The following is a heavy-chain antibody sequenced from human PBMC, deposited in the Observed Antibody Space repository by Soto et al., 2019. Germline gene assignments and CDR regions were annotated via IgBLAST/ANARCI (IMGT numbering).Heavy chain of an antibody. J-gene: IGHJ5*02. Sequence: ASVKVSCKASGYTFTTYVMHWVRQAPGQRLEWMGWINAYNGNTNYAQMLKGRVTMTTDTSTSTAYMELRSLCSDDTAVYCCARVGRSGWFDPWGQGTLVTVSS. V-gene: IGHV1-18*01. CDR1: GYTFTTYV. CDR2: INAYNGNT. CDR3: ARVGRSGWFDP. D-gene: IGHD3-3*01.